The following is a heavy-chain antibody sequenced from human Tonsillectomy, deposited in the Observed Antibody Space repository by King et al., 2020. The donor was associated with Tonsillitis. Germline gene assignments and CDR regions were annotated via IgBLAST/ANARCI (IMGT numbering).Heavy chain of an antibody. J-gene: IGHJ6*02. Sequence: VQLVESGGGVVQPGGSLRLSCAASGFTFSSYGMHWVRQAPGKGLEWVAFIQYDGSNKYYADSVKGRFTISRDNSKNTLSLQMNSLRAEDTAVYYCAKDLSDYYYYYYGMDVWGQGTTVTVSS. V-gene: IGHV3-30*02. CDR1: GFTFSSYG. CDR2: IQYDGSNK. CDR3: AKDLSDYYYYYYGMDV.